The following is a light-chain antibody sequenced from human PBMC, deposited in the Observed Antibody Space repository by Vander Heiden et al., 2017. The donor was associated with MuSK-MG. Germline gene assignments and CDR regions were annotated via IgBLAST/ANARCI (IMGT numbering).Light chain of an antibody. J-gene: IGLJ1*01. CDR3: ASYTTTSALFV. V-gene: IGLV2-14*01. Sequence: QSVLTQPASVSGSPGQSITISCSGTSRTIGGYDYVSWYQQSPGNAPKLIIYDGSNRPSGVSDRFSGSKSANTASLTISGLHVDDEADYYCASYTTTSALFVFGSGTQVTVL. CDR2: DGS. CDR1: SRTIGGYDY.